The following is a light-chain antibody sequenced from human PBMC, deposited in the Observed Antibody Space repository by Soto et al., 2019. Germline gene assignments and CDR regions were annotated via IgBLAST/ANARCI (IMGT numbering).Light chain of an antibody. J-gene: IGKJ3*01. CDR2: GAS. CDR1: QSVSSSY. Sequence: EIVLTQSPGTLSLSPGERATLSCRASQSVSSSYLAWYQQKPGQAPRLLIYGASSRATGIPDRFSGSGSGTDFTLTISRLEPEAVAVYYCQQYGSSPFGPGTKVDIK. CDR3: QQYGSSP. V-gene: IGKV3-20*01.